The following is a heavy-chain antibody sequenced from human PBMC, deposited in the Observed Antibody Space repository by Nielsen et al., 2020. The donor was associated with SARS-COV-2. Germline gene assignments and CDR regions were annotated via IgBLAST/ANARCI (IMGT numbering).Heavy chain of an antibody. V-gene: IGHV4-59*01. Sequence: SETLSLTCTVSDDSINTYYWSWVRKPPGRGLEWIGYIFSFGSPSYNPSLTSRVTISIDTSNKQFPLKLSSVTAADTAVYYCARDDDNWGSLAYWGQGTLVTVSS. CDR3: ARDDDNWGSLAY. J-gene: IGHJ4*02. CDR2: IFSFGSP. D-gene: IGHD7-27*01. CDR1: DDSINTYY.